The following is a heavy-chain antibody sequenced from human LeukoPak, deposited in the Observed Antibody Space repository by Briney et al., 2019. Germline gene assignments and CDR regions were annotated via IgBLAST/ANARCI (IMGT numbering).Heavy chain of an antibody. CDR3: AKKRPGEVAAPPDY. Sequence: GGSLRLSCAASGFPFRTYGMHWVRQAPGKGLEWVAVTSSDGDIIDYADSVKGRFTISRDNSKNMLYLHMNSLRVDDTALYYCAKKRPGEVAAPPDYWGQGTLVTVSS. J-gene: IGHJ4*02. CDR2: TSSDGDII. V-gene: IGHV3-30*18. CDR1: GFPFRTYG. D-gene: IGHD4-17*01.